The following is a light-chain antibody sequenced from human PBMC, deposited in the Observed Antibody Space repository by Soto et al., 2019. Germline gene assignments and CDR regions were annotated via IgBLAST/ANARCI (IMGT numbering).Light chain of an antibody. Sequence: DIPMTQSPSTLSASVGDRVTITCRASQSISSWLAWYQQKPGKAPKLLIYKASSLESGVPLRFSGSGSGTEFTLTISSLQPDDFATYYCQQYNRYPYTFGQGTKLEIK. J-gene: IGKJ2*01. CDR2: KAS. CDR3: QQYNRYPYT. CDR1: QSISSW. V-gene: IGKV1-5*03.